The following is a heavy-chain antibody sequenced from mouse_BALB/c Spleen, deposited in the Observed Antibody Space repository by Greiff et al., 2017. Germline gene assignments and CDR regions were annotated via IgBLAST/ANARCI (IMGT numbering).Heavy chain of an antibody. CDR2: IDPANGNT. Sequence: VQLQQSGAELVKPGASVKLSCTASGFNIKDTYMHWVKQRPEQGLEWIGRIDPANGNTKYDPKFQGKATITADTSSNTAYLQLSSLTSEDTAVYYCARPYDYDEGFAYWGQGSLVTVSA. V-gene: IGHV14-3*02. CDR3: ARPYDYDEGFAY. CDR1: GFNIKDTY. D-gene: IGHD2-4*01. J-gene: IGHJ3*01.